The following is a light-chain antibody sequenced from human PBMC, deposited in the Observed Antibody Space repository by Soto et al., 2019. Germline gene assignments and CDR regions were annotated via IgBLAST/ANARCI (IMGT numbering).Light chain of an antibody. V-gene: IGKV1-39*01. CDR1: QSISSY. CDR2: AAS. CDR3: QQSYSTPVT. J-gene: IGKJ4*01. Sequence: DIRMTQSPSSLSASVGDRVTITCRASQSISSYLNWYQHKPGKAPKLLIYAASTLQSGVPSKFTGSGSGTDFTLTVSSLQPEDFATYYCQQSYSTPVTFGGGTKVEIK.